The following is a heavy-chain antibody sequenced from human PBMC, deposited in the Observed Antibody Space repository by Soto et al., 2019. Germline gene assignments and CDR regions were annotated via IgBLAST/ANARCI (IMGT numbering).Heavy chain of an antibody. CDR1: GYTFTSYY. Sequence: VASVKVSCKASGYTFTSYYMHWVRQAPGQGLEWMGIINPSGGSTSYAQKFQGRVTMTRDTSTSTVYMELSSLRSEDTAVYYCARATGFVVVTAIPYYFDYWGQGTLVTVSS. CDR3: ARATGFVVVTAIPYYFDY. J-gene: IGHJ4*02. V-gene: IGHV1-46*01. D-gene: IGHD2-21*02. CDR2: INPSGGST.